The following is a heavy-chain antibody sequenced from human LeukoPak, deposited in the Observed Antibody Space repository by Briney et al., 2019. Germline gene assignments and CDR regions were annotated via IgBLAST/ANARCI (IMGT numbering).Heavy chain of an antibody. D-gene: IGHD3-10*01. CDR1: GGSISSYY. V-gene: IGHV4-59*01. J-gene: IGHJ3*02. CDR2: IYYSGST. CDR3: AKVLIWTYGSGNYYKGAFDI. Sequence: SETLSLTCTVSGGSISSYYWSWIRQPPGKGLEWIGYIYYSGSTNYNPSLKSRVTISVDTSKNQFSLKLSSVTAADTAVYYCAKVLIWTYGSGNYYKGAFDIWGQGTMVTVFS.